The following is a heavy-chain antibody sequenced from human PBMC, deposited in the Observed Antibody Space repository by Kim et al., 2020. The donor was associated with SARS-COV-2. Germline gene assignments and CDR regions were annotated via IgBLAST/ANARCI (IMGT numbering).Heavy chain of an antibody. J-gene: IGHJ4*02. V-gene: IGHV4-59*09. CDR3: ARGGSSGWYEYYFDY. D-gene: IGHD6-19*01. Sequence: PSLNSRVTMSVDTSKNQFSLKLSSVTAADTAVYYWARGGSSGWYEYYFDYWGQGTLVTVSS.